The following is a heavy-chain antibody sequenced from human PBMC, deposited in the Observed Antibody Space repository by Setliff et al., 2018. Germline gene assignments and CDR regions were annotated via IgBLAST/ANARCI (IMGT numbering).Heavy chain of an antibody. CDR2: MNAHSGNS. Sequence: GASVKVSCKASGYSFSDYDINWVRQAPGQGLEWMGWMNAHSGNSGCAQKFQGRVTMTRDTSISTAYMELNSLQYEDTAVYYCARGKWFRLDKSAWSNWFDPWVPETLLVTVSS. CDR1: GYSFSDYD. J-gene: IGHJ5*02. CDR3: ARGKWFRLDKSAWSNWFDP. D-gene: IGHD5-12*01. V-gene: IGHV1-8*01.